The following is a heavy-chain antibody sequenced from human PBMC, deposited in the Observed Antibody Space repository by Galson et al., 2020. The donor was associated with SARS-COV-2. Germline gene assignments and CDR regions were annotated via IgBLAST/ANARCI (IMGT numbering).Heavy chain of an antibody. V-gene: IGHV3-30*19. CDR3: ARDSGGVIDY. J-gene: IGHJ4*02. D-gene: IGHD3-16*01. Sequence: QLGESLKISCAASGFTFSSYGMHWVRQAPGKGLEWVAVISYDGSNKYYADSVKGRFTISRDNSKNTLYLQMNSLRAEDTAVYYCARDSGGVIDYWGQGTLVTVSS. CDR1: GFTFSSYG. CDR2: ISYDGSNK.